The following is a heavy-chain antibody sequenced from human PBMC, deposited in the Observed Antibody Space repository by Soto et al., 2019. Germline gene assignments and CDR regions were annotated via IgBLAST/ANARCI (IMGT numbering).Heavy chain of an antibody. D-gene: IGHD2-21*02. V-gene: IGHV4-31*03. CDR3: ARDLRLDY. J-gene: IGHJ4*02. CDR2: IYYSGST. Sequence: QVQLQESGPGLVKPSQTLSLTCTVSGGSIISGGYYWNWIRQHPGKGLEWIGYIYYSGSTYYNPSLKSRVTISIDTSKNQFSLKLSSVTAADTAVYYCARDLRLDYWGQGTLVTVSS. CDR1: GGSIISGGYY.